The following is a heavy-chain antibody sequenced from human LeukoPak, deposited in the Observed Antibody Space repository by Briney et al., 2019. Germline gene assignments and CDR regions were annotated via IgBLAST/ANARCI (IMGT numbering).Heavy chain of an antibody. D-gene: IGHD2-21*02. J-gene: IGHJ4*02. V-gene: IGHV3-66*01. CDR2: IYSGGST. CDR3: TTSLAYCVGDCYPPR. Sequence: GGSLRLSCAVSGLTVFDNYRTWVRQSPGKGLEWVSIIYSGGSTYDADSVKGRFTISRDDSKNTLYLQMDGLKTEDTAVYYCTTSLAYCVGDCYPPRWGQGTLVTVSS. CDR1: GLTVFDNY.